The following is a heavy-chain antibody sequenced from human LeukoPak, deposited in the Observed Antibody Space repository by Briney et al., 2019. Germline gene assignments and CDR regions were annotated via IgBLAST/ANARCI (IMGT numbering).Heavy chain of an antibody. V-gene: IGHV4-4*09. J-gene: IGHJ6*03. CDR2: IYTTGGT. Sequence: PSETLSLTCTVSGSSIGTYSWSWIRQPPGKGLEWVGYIYTTGGTHYNPSLKSRVTMSLDTSKNQLSLRLSSVTAADTAVYYCARVPHCSSTTRCYLGGHHMDVWGKGTTVAVSS. D-gene: IGHD2-2*01. CDR3: ARVPHCSSTTRCYLGGHHMDV. CDR1: GSSIGTYS.